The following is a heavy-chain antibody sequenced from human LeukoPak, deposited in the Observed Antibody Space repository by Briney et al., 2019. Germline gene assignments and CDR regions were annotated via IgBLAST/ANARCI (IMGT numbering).Heavy chain of an antibody. CDR1: GYRFTGSY. CDR3: ARDRGSNGQNWFDP. J-gene: IGHJ5*02. CDR2: INPYSGDT. D-gene: IGHD3-16*01. Sequence: ASVKVSCKASGYRFTGSYIHWVRQAPGQGLEWMGWINPYSGDTNYAQKFQGRVTMTRDTSISTAYIQLIRLRSDDTAVYYCARDRGSNGQNWFDPWGQGTLVTVSS. V-gene: IGHV1-2*02.